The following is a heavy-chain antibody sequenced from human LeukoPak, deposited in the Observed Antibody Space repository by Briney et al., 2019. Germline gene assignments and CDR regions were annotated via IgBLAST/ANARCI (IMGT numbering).Heavy chain of an antibody. CDR2: IYYSGST. CDR1: GGSISSGDYY. D-gene: IGHD3-16*02. J-gene: IGHJ3*02. CDR3: ASSYYDYVWGSYRNDAFDI. V-gene: IGHV4-30-4*08. Sequence: PSETLSLTCTVSGGSISSGDYYWSWIRQPPGKGLEWIGYIYYSGSTYYNPSLKSRVTISVDTSKNQFSLKLSSVTAADTAVYYCASSYYDYVWGSYRNDAFDIWGQGTMVTVSS.